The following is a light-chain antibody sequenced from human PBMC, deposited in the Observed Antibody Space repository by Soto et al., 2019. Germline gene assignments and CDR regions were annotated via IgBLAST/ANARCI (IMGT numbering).Light chain of an antibody. Sequence: QSVLTKPPSASGTPGQRVTISCSGSSSNIGSNYVYWYQQLPGTAPKLLIYRNNQRPSGVPDRFSGSKSGTSASLAISGLRSEDEADYYCAAWDDSLSGYVVFGGGTKVTVL. CDR3: AAWDDSLSGYVV. CDR2: RNN. CDR1: SSNIGSNY. V-gene: IGLV1-47*01. J-gene: IGLJ2*01.